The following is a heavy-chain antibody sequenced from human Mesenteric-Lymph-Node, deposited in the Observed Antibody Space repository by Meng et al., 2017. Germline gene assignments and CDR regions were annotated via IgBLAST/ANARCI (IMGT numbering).Heavy chain of an antibody. J-gene: IGHJ3*02. CDR3: ARGSYVVGPPDAFEM. V-gene: IGHV4-34*01. D-gene: IGHD2-21*01. CDR2: INHSGST. Sequence: GSLRLSCAVYGGSFSGYYWSWIRQPPGKGLEWIGEINHSGSTNYNPSLKSRVTISVDTSKNQFSLKLSSVTAADTAVYYCARGSYVVGPPDAFEMWGQGTTVTVSS. CDR1: GGSFSGYY.